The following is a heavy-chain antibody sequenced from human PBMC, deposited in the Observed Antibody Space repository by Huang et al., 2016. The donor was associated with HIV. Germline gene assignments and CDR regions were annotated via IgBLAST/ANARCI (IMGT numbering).Heavy chain of an antibody. CDR3: ARAVDGFNSKGFYMDV. CDR1: GFIFDNFG. V-gene: IGHV3-30*02. CDR2: IRYDGSNE. Sequence: QVQLVESGGGVVQPGGSLRLSCGASGFIFDNFGMHWVRQAPGKGLEWVAFIRYDGSNEYNGESVKGRFSISRDNFENMVYLQMNSLGDGDTAIYYCARAVDGFNSKGFYMDVWGKGTAVIVSS. D-gene: IGHD5-12*01. J-gene: IGHJ6*03.